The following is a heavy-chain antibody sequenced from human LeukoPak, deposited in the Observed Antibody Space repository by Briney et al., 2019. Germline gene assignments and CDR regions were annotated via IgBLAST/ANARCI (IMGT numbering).Heavy chain of an antibody. CDR3: ANRPLPPSPFDP. V-gene: IGHV1-69*04. CDR2: IIPILGIA. Sequence: SVKVSCKASGGTFSSYAISWVRQAPGQGLEWMGRIIPILGIANYAQKFQGRVTITADKSTSTAYMELSSLRSEDTAVYYCANRPLPPSPFDPWGQGTLVTVSS. CDR1: GGTFSSYA. J-gene: IGHJ5*02.